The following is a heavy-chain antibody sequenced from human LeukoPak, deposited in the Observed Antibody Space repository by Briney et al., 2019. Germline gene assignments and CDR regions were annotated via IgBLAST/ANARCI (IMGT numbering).Heavy chain of an antibody. V-gene: IGHV3-23*01. CDR1: GFTFSSYA. CDR3: VQLLDENPTRWYFAL. CDR2: ISESGDTP. Sequence: GGSLRLSCTASGFTFSSYAMSWVRQAPGKGLKWVSSISESGDTPYYADSVKGLFTISRDNSKNTLYLQMSSLRAEDTAVYYCVQLLDENPTRWYFALWGRGTLVTVSS. J-gene: IGHJ2*01.